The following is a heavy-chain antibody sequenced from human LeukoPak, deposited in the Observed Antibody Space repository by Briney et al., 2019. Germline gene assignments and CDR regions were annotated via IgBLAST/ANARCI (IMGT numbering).Heavy chain of an antibody. CDR1: GGTFSSYA. V-gene: IGHV1-69*13. CDR3: ARDKAVGATTRGYFDL. J-gene: IGHJ2*01. D-gene: IGHD1-26*01. CDR2: IIPIFGTA. Sequence: SVKVSCKASGGTFSSYAISWVRQAPGQGLEWMGGIIPIFGTANYAQKFQGRVTITADESTSTAYMELSSLRSEDTAVYYCARDKAVGATTRGYFDLWGRGTLVTVSS.